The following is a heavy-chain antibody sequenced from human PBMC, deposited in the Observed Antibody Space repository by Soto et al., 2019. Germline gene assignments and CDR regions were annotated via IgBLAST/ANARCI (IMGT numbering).Heavy chain of an antibody. J-gene: IGHJ4*02. V-gene: IGHV4-31*03. CDR2: IYYSGST. Sequence: SETLSLTCTVSGGSISSGGYYWSWIRQHPGKGLEWIGYIYYSGSTYYNPSLKSRVTISVDTSKNQFSLKLSSVTAADTAVYYCARGSRRYSADYWGQGTLVTVSS. CDR1: GGSISSGGYY. CDR3: ARGSRRYSADY. D-gene: IGHD2-15*01.